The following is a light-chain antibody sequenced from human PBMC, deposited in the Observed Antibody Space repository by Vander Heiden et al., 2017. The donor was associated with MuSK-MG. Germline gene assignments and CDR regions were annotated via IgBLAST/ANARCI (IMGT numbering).Light chain of an antibody. CDR3: QSADSSGTYPQV. CDR2: KDS. V-gene: IGLV3-25*03. Sequence: SYELTQPPSVSVSPGQTARITCSGESLPKQYAYWYQQKPGQAPVLVIYKDSERPSGIPERFSGSSSGTTVTFTISGVQAEDEADYYCQSADSSGTYPQVFGGGTKLTVL. CDR1: SLPKQY. J-gene: IGLJ3*02.